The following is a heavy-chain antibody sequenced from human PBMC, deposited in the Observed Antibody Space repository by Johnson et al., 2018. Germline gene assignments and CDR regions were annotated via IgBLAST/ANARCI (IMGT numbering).Heavy chain of an antibody. D-gene: IGHD5-12*01. CDR2: ISGSSGTT. CDR1: TFTFSSYA. J-gene: IGHJ3*01. CDR3: AKIEPTKLGAFDV. V-gene: IGHV3-23*04. Sequence: VQLVQSGGGLVQPGGSLRISCGDSTFTFSSYAMSWVRQTTLKGLEWVSVISGSSGTTKYADSVKGRFTISRDNSKNTLYLQMNSLRAEDTAVYYCAKIEPTKLGAFDVWGQGTVVTVPS.